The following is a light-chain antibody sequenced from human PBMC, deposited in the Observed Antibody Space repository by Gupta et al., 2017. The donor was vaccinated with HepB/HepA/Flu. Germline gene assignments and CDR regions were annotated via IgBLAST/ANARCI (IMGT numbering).Light chain of an antibody. CDR3: QAWDSRTNVV. CDR2: QDS. Sequence: SYELTQPPSVSVSPGQTASITCPGDNLGDKYACWYQQKPGQSPLLVIYQDSKRPSGIPERFSGSNSGNTATLTISGTQAMDEADYYCQAWDSRTNVVFGGGTKLTVL. V-gene: IGLV3-1*01. CDR1: NLGDKY. J-gene: IGLJ2*01.